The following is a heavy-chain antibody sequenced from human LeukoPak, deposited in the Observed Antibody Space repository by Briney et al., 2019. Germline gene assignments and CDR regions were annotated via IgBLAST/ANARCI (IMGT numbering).Heavy chain of an antibody. V-gene: IGHV3-11*01. D-gene: IGHD6-19*01. J-gene: IGHJ5*02. Sequence: GGSLRLSCAASGFPFSTFAMSWVRQAPGKGLEWVSYISSSGSTIYYADSVKGRFTISRDNAKNSLYLQMNSLRAEDTAVYYCARAAIAVAGMFDPWGQGTLVTVSS. CDR2: ISSSGSTI. CDR3: ARAAIAVAGMFDP. CDR1: GFPFSTFA.